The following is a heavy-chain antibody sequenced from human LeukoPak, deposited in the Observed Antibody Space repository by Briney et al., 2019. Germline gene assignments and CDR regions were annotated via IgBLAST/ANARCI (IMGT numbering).Heavy chain of an antibody. J-gene: IGHJ4*02. V-gene: IGHV3-20*04. CDR3: ARDRIAVAGTYFDY. CDR2: INWNGGST. D-gene: IGHD6-19*01. Sequence: GGSLRLSCAASGFTFDDYGMSWLRQAPGRGLEWVSGINWNGGSTTYADSVKGRFTISRDNAKNSLYLQMNNLRAEDTALYYCARDRIAVAGTYFDYWGQGTLVTVSS. CDR1: GFTFDDYG.